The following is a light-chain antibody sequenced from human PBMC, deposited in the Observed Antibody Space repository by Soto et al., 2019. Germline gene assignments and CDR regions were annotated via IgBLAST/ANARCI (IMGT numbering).Light chain of an antibody. V-gene: IGKV3-20*01. CDR3: QQYDSSPWT. Sequence: ESVLTQSPGTLSLSPGERATLSCRASQSVRSSFLAWYQLKPGQAPRLLIYGASSRATGIPDRFSRSGSGTDFTLTISRLEPEDFAVYYCQQYDSSPWTFGQGTKVEIK. J-gene: IGKJ1*01. CDR2: GAS. CDR1: QSVRSSF.